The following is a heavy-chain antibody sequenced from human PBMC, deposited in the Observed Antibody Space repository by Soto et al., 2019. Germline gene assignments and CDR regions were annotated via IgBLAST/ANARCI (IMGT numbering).Heavy chain of an antibody. D-gene: IGHD6-13*01. CDR1: GFTFTSSA. CDR3: AASDGYCSSWYYLYYYDLMDV. CDR2: IVVGSGNT. J-gene: IGHJ6*01. V-gene: IGHV1-58*01. Sequence: SVKVSCKASGFTFTSSAVQWVRQARGQRLEWIGWIVVGSGNTNYAQKFQERVTITRDMSTSTAYMELSSLRSEDTAVYYCAASDGYCSSWYYLYYYDLMDVWGQGTTVTVSS.